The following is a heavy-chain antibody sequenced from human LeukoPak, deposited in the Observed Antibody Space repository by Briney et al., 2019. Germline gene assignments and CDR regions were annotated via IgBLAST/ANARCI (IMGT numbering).Heavy chain of an antibody. J-gene: IGHJ6*03. CDR1: GGSISSYY. CDR2: IYTSGST. CDR3: ARQGTAGRSYYYYYMDV. V-gene: IGHV4-4*07. D-gene: IGHD6-13*01. Sequence: SETLSLTCTVSGGSISSYYWSWIRQPAGKGLEWIGRIYTSGSTNYNPSLKSRVTISVDTSKNQFSLKLSSVTAADTAVYYCARQGTAGRSYYYYYMDVWGKGTTVTVSS.